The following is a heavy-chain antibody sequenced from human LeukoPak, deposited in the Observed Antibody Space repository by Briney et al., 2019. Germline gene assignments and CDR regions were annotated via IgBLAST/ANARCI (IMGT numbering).Heavy chain of an antibody. V-gene: IGHV3-30-3*01. CDR3: AREKRYSKNWFDP. CDR1: GFTFSSYA. Sequence: GGSLRLSCAASGFTFSSYAMHWVRQAPGKGLEWVAVISYDGSNKYYADSVKGRFTFSRDNSKNTLYLQMNSLRAEDTAVYYCAREKRYSKNWFDPWGQGTLVTVSS. CDR2: ISYDGSNK. D-gene: IGHD6-13*01. J-gene: IGHJ5*02.